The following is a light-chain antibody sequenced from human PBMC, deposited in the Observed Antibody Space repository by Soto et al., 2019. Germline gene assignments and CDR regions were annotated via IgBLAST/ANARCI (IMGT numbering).Light chain of an antibody. CDR3: HQYGSSPWT. V-gene: IGKV3-20*01. Sequence: EIVLTQSPGTLSLSPEERATLSCRASQSVSSSCLAWYQQKPGQAPRLLISGASSRATGIPDRFSGGGSGTDFTLTISRLEPEDFAVYYCHQYGSSPWTFGQGTKVDIK. J-gene: IGKJ1*01. CDR1: QSVSSSC. CDR2: GAS.